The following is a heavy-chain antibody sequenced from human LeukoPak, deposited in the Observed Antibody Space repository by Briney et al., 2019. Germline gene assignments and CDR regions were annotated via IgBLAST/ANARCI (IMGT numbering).Heavy chain of an antibody. J-gene: IGHJ4*02. V-gene: IGHV3-23*01. D-gene: IGHD3-10*01. Sequence: GGSLRLSCAASGFTFSSYAMSWVRQAPGKGLEWVSTISVSADSTYYADSVKGRVTISRDNSKNTQYLQMNSLRADDTAVYYCARHGAFWFGELENKYYFDNWGQGTLVAVSS. CDR2: ISVSADST. CDR1: GFTFSSYA. CDR3: ARHGAFWFGELENKYYFDN.